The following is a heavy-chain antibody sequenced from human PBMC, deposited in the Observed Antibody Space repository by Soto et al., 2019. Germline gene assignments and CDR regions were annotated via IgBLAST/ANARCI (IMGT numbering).Heavy chain of an antibody. D-gene: IGHD2-2*01. CDR1: GDTFDTYA. Sequence: QVQLVQSGAEVKKPGSSVRISFKASGDTFDTYAFTWVRQAPGQGLEWLGGVIPAFDTAHYAQHSQGRVTITADEFSSTAYLELRSLRPGDTAVYYCARGLGASTRDRECSRHTCYVAGGYWGQGALVTVSS. J-gene: IGHJ4*02. CDR2: VIPAFDTA. V-gene: IGHV1-69*01. CDR3: ARGLGASTRDRECSRHTCYVAGGY.